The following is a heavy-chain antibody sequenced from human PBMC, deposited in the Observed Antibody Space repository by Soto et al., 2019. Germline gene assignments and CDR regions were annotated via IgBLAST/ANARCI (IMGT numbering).Heavy chain of an antibody. CDR3: AKRVSTA. CDR2: ISGAGAST. Sequence: GGSLRLSCAASGFTFSTYAMTWVRQAPGKGLEWVAGISGAGASTYYADSVKGRFTISRDNSKNTLYLQMNSLRVEDTAVYYCAKRVSTAWGQGTLVTVSS. J-gene: IGHJ5*02. V-gene: IGHV3-23*01. D-gene: IGHD5-12*01. CDR1: GFTFSTYA.